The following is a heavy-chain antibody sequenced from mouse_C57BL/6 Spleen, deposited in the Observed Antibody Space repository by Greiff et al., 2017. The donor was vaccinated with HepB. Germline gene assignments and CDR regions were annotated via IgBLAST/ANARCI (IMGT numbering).Heavy chain of an antibody. Sequence: VQLQQSGAELVRPGTSVKVSCKASGYAFTNYLIEWVKQRPGQGLEWIGVINPGSGGTNYNEKFKGKATLTADKSSSTAYMQLSSLTSEDSAVYCCARSGGSSYEGYWGQGTTLTVSS. CDR1: GYAFTNYL. V-gene: IGHV1-54*01. CDR2: INPGSGGT. J-gene: IGHJ2*01. D-gene: IGHD1-1*01. CDR3: ARSGGSSYEGY.